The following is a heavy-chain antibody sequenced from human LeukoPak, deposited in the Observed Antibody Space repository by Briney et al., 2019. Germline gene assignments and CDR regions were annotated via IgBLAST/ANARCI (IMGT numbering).Heavy chain of an antibody. J-gene: IGHJ4*02. Sequence: SETLPLTCAVSGYSISSGYYWGWIRQPPGKGLEWIGSIYHSGSTNYNPSLKSRVTISVDTSKNQFSLKLSSVTAADTAVYYYARGKRGSQTETYYFDYWGQGTLVTVSS. CDR3: ARGKRGSQTETYYFDY. CDR2: IYHSGST. D-gene: IGHD1-14*01. CDR1: GYSISSGYY. V-gene: IGHV4-38-2*01.